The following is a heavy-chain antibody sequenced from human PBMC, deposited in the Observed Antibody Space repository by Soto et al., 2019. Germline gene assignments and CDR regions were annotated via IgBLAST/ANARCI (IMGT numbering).Heavy chain of an antibody. Sequence: QVQLQESGPGLVKPSQTLSLTCTVSGGSISSGAHYWSWIRQLPGKGLEWIGNIYYSGSNYYNPDLKSRVTISVDTSNNQCSLNLSSVTAADTAIYYCARDRYGVPRGDYFDSWGQGILVTVSS. D-gene: IGHD4-17*01. V-gene: IGHV4-31*03. CDR1: GGSISSGAHY. CDR2: IYYSGSN. CDR3: ARDRYGVPRGDYFDS. J-gene: IGHJ4*02.